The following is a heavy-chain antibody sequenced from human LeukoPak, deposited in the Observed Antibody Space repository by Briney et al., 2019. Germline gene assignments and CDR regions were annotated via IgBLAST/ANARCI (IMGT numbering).Heavy chain of an antibody. D-gene: IGHD3-22*01. CDR1: GFSFSSGDYY. Sequence: SQTLSLTCTASGFSFSSGDYYWRWIGQAPGKGLEWIGYTNYRRSTHYNLSLKSRVTISTATSKNQFPLKLSSVTAADTAVYYCARPYAYDSRIDPWGQGTRVTVSS. CDR2: TNYRRST. CDR3: ARPYAYDSRIDP. J-gene: IGHJ5*02. V-gene: IGHV4-30-4*01.